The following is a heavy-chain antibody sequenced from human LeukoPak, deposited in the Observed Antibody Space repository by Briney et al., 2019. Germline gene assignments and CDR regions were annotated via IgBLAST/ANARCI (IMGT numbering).Heavy chain of an antibody. D-gene: IGHD3-9*01. J-gene: IGHJ5*02. V-gene: IGHV3-9*01. Sequence: GGSLRLSCAASGFTFSSYAMSWVRQAPGKGLEWVSGISWNSGSIGYADSVKGRFTISRDNAKNSLYLQMNSLRAEDTALYYCAKGAPYDILTGYYHWFDPWGQGTLVTVSS. CDR1: GFTFSSYA. CDR2: ISWNSGSI. CDR3: AKGAPYDILTGYYHWFDP.